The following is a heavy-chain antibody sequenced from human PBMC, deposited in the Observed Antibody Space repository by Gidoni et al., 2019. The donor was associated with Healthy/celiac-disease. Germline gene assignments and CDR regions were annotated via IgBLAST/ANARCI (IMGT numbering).Heavy chain of an antibody. Sequence: EVQLVESVGGLVKPGGSLRLSCAASGFTFVNAWMNWVRQAPGKGLEWVGRIKSKTDGGTTDYAAPVKGRFTISRDDSKNTLYLQMNSLKTEDTAVYYCTTDPVVVPAAIYYFDYWGQGTLVTVSS. CDR1: GFTFVNAW. CDR2: IKSKTDGGTT. V-gene: IGHV3-15*01. CDR3: TTDPVVVPAAIYYFDY. J-gene: IGHJ4*02. D-gene: IGHD2-2*01.